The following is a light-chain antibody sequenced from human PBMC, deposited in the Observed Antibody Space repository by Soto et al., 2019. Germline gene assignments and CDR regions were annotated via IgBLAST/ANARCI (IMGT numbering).Light chain of an antibody. Sequence: EIVLTQSPATLSLSPGDRVTLSCRASHSVGSYLAWYQQKMGQAPRLLIYDASNRATGILARFSGSGSGTDFTLTISRLEPEDFAVYYCQQYGSSPEFGQGTKVDIK. V-gene: IGKV3-20*01. J-gene: IGKJ1*01. CDR3: QQYGSSPE. CDR1: HSVGSY. CDR2: DAS.